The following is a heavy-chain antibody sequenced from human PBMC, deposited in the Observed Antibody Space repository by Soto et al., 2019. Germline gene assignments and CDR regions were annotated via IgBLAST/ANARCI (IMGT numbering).Heavy chain of an antibody. V-gene: IGHV4-4*07. Sequence: PSETLSLTCSVSLDSISNSYWTWVRQPAVNCLEWIGHIYSSGNANYNPSLKSRVTMSLDTSKNQFSLSLRSVTAADTAIYYCAKGRGFYSDNYFDPWGQGTQVTVSS. CDR1: LDSISNSY. D-gene: IGHD3-22*01. CDR3: AKGRGFYSDNYFDP. J-gene: IGHJ5*02. CDR2: IYSSGNA.